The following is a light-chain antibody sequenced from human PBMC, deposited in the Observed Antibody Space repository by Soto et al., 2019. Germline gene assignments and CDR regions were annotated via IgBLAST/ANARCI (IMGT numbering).Light chain of an antibody. CDR1: QTIGSF. CDR3: QQTYRMWT. Sequence: DLQMTQSPSSLSASVGDRVTITCRASQTIGSFLNWYQQKPGKVPKLLIYAASTLQSGVPSRFSGSGSGTDFTLTISSLQPEDFATYYCQQTYRMWTFGQGTKVEIK. V-gene: IGKV1-39*01. CDR2: AAS. J-gene: IGKJ1*01.